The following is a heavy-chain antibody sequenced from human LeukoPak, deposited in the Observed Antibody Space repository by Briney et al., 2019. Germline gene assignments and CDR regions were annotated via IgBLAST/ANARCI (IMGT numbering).Heavy chain of an antibody. Sequence: GGALRLSCAASGFTFDDYTMHWVRQAPGEGLEGVSLISWDGGSTYYADSVKGRFTISRDNSRNTLSLQMNNLRVDGTALDYGSKDTKWELNAYYIDDWGQGTLVTVSS. CDR3: SKDTKWELNAYYIDD. D-gene: IGHD1-26*01. V-gene: IGHV3-43*01. CDR2: ISWDGGST. CDR1: GFTFDDYT. J-gene: IGHJ4*01.